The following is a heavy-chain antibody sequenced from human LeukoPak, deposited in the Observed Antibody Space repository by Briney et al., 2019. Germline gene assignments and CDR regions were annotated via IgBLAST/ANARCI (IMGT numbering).Heavy chain of an antibody. V-gene: IGHV3-30-3*01. Sequence: GGSLRLSCAASGFTFSSYAMHWVRQAPGKGLEWVAVISYDGSNKYYADSVKGRFTISRDNSKNTLYLQMNSLRAEDTAIYYCAKELYCSSTSCAQFDPWGQGTLVTVSS. CDR2: ISYDGSNK. CDR1: GFTFSSYA. J-gene: IGHJ5*02. CDR3: AKELYCSSTSCAQFDP. D-gene: IGHD2-2*01.